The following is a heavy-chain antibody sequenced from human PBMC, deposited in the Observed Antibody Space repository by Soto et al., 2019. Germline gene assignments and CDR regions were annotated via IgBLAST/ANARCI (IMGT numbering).Heavy chain of an antibody. CDR3: ARGSVVVARTGRKYNWFDP. D-gene: IGHD2-15*01. CDR1: GGSISSGGYY. V-gene: IGHV4-31*03. J-gene: IGHJ5*02. CDR2: IYYSGST. Sequence: SETLSLTCTVSGGSISSGGYYWSWIRQHPGKGLEWIGYIYYSGSTYYNPSLKSRVTISVDTSKNQFSLKLSSVTAADTAVYYCARGSVVVARTGRKYNWFDPWGQGTLVTVSS.